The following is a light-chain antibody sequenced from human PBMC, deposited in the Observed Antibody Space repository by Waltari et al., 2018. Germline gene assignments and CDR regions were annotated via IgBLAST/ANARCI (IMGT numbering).Light chain of an antibody. Sequence: DIVMTQSPLSLPVTPGEPASISCRSSQSLLHTSGYNYLTWFLQKPGQSPQLLIYVGSIRASGVPDRFSGSGSGTDFTLKITRVEADDVGFYYCMQGLQSPSFGGGTKVEIK. V-gene: IGKV2-28*01. CDR3: MQGLQSPS. CDR2: VGS. J-gene: IGKJ4*02. CDR1: QSLLHTSGYNY.